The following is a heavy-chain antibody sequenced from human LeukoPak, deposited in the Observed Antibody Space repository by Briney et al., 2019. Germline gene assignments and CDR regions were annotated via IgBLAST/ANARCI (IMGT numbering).Heavy chain of an antibody. J-gene: IGHJ4*02. CDR3: AKEMVRGVIIPFDY. D-gene: IGHD3-10*01. Sequence: GGSLRLSCAASGFTFSSYAMSWVRQAPGTGREWVSAISGSGGSTYYADSVKGRFTISRDNSKNTLYLQMNSLRAEDTAVYYCAKEMVRGVIIPFDYWGQGTLVTVSS. CDR2: ISGSGGST. CDR1: GFTFSSYA. V-gene: IGHV3-23*01.